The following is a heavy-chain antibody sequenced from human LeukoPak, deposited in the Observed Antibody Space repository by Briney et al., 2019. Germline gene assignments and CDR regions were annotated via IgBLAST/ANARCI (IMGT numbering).Heavy chain of an antibody. J-gene: IGHJ4*01. CDR2: IKQDGSEK. CDR1: GFTFGDYA. V-gene: IGHV3-7*01. Sequence: PGGSLRLSCTASGFTFGDYAMSWVRQVPGKGLEWLANIKQDGSEKTYVDSVKGRFTIFRDNAKNLLYLQMNSLRAEDTAVYYCAREGFYYFDFWGQGALVTVAS. CDR3: AREGFYYFDF.